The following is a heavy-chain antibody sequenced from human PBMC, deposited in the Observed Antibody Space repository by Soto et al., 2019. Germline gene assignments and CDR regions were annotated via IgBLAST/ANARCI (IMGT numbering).Heavy chain of an antibody. V-gene: IGHV5-51*01. CDR2: IYFGDSET. J-gene: IGHJ4*02. CDR3: ARHNNGFDY. CDR1: GHSFTSNW. Sequence: GESLKFSCSGSGHSFTSNWIAWVRQMPGQGLEWMGVIYFGDSETRYSPSFQGQVTTSADKSISTAYLEWSSLKASDTAMYYCARHNNGFDYWGQGTPVTVSS. D-gene: IGHD1-20*01.